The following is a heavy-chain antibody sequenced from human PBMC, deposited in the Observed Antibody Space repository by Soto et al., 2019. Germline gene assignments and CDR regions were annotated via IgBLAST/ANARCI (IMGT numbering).Heavy chain of an antibody. V-gene: IGHV4-39*07. J-gene: IGHJ4*02. Sequence: SETLSLTCTVSGGSISSSSYYWGWIRQPPGKGLEWIGSIYYSGSTNYNPSLKSRVTISVDTSKNQFSLKLSSVTAADTAVYYCAGDGYNGFIGYWGQGTLVTVSS. CDR3: AGDGYNGFIGY. CDR2: IYYSGST. CDR1: GGSISSSSYY. D-gene: IGHD5-12*01.